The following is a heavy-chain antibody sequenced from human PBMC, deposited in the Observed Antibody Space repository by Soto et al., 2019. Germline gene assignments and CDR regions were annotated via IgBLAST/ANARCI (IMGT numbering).Heavy chain of an antibody. V-gene: IGHV3-48*02. J-gene: IGHJ5*02. CDR1: GFSMYDYG. CDR2: ISSSSSVI. D-gene: IGHD3-10*01. CDR3: ARDFLSGKP. Sequence: GGSLRLSCVDSGFSMYDYGMNWVRQAPGKGLEWVSYISSSSSVIYYAGSVKGRFTISRDNAKNSVYLQMNRVRDEDTAVYYCARDFLSGKPWGQGTLVTVSS.